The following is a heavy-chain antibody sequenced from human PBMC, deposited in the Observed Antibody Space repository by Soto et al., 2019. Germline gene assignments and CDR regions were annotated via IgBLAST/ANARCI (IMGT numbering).Heavy chain of an antibody. D-gene: IGHD2-2*01. J-gene: IGHJ5*02. CDR3: GRDLTSNANCIDP. CDR1: GDYIHVGGYY. CDR2: IYYTGKT. Sequence: SETLSLTCSVSGDYIHVGGYYWTWIRQCPGKGLEWMGYIYYTGKTYYNPSLESRLTMSVDRSKNQFSLRLTSVTAADTAVYFCGRDLTSNANCIDPWGQGTLVTVS. V-gene: IGHV4-30-4*01.